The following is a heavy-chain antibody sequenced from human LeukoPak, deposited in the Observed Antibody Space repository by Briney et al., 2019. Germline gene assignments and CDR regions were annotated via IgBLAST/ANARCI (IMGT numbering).Heavy chain of an antibody. Sequence: SVKVSCKASGGTFSSYTISWVRQAPGQGLEWMGRIIPILGIANYVQKFQGRVTITADKSTSTAYMELSSLRSEDTAVYYCASSSDCSSTSCRDYWGQGTLVTVSS. V-gene: IGHV1-69*02. CDR3: ASSSDCSSTSCRDY. CDR1: GGTFSSYT. D-gene: IGHD2-2*01. CDR2: IIPILGIA. J-gene: IGHJ4*02.